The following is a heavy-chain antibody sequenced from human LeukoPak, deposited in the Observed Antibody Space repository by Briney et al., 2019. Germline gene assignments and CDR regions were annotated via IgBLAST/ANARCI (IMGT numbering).Heavy chain of an antibody. D-gene: IGHD1-1*01. CDR2: IYWNEDK. CDR1: GVSLSTNGFG. V-gene: IGHV2-5*01. J-gene: IGHJ5*02. CDR3: ALHMELGLKWFAP. Sequence: KSGPTLVKPTETLTLTCTLSGVSLSTNGFGVGWFRQPPGKSLEWLALIYWNEDKTYRPSLASRLSVTKGTSNQVVLKLTNMDPADTGTYYCALHMELGLKWFAPWGQGILVTVSS.